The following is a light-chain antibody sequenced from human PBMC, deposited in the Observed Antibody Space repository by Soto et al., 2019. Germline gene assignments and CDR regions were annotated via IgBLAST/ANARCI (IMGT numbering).Light chain of an antibody. CDR2: LLS. V-gene: IGKV2-28*01. J-gene: IGKJ2*03. Sequence: DVIMTQSPLVLPVTPGEPASISCKFSQSPQHRNGYNYLDWFLLKPGQSPQLLIHLLSTRASGVPARVSGGGISTDFSLKISRVEAEDVGVYYCVQSLHTPMYSFGQGTKLEIK. CDR1: QSPQHRNGYNY. CDR3: VQSLHTPMYS.